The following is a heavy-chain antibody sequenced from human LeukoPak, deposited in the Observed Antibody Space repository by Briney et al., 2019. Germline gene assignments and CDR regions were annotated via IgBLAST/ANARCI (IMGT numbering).Heavy chain of an antibody. CDR3: AIMTSGYYYMDV. D-gene: IGHD2-8*01. Sequence: SETPSLTCTVSGGSISSGDYYWSWIRQPPGKGLEWIGYIYYSGSTYYNPSLKSRVTISVDTSKNQFSLKLSSVTAADTAVYYCAIMTSGYYYMDVWGKGTTVTVSS. CDR1: GGSISSGDYY. V-gene: IGHV4-30-4*08. CDR2: IYYSGST. J-gene: IGHJ6*03.